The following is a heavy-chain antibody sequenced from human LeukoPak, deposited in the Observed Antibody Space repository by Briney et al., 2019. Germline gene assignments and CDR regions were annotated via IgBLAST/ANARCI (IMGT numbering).Heavy chain of an antibody. V-gene: IGHV4-34*01. J-gene: IGHJ3*02. CDR1: GGSLNDYL. CDR3: ARELISSRAAFDT. D-gene: IGHD3-10*01. CDR2: VGHSGTT. Sequence: SETLSLTCAVYGGSLNDYLWSWIRQPPGQGLEWIGEVGHSGTTNYNPSLKSRVTISVDTSRNQFSLKLTSVTAADTAVYYCARELISSRAAFDTWGQGTVVTVSS.